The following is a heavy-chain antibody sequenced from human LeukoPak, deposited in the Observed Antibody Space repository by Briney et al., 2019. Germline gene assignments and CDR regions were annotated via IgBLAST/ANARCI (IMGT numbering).Heavy chain of an antibody. CDR1: GFTFSSYW. D-gene: IGHD3-16*02. CDR2: INSDGSST. J-gene: IGHJ4*02. CDR3: ATGIGYDYVWGSYRLPDY. Sequence: GGSLRLSCAASGFTFSSYWMHWVRQAPGKGLVWVSRINSDGSSTSYADSVKGRFTISRDNAKNTLYLQMNSLRAEDTAVYYCATGIGYDYVWGSYRLPDYWGQGTLVTVSS. V-gene: IGHV3-74*01.